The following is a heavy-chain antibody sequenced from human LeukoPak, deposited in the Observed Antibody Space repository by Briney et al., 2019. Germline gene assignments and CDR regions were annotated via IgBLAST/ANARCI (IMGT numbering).Heavy chain of an antibody. CDR1: GGSINSDF. V-gene: IGHV4-59*08. CDR3: ARHRYPQTYGFDF. J-gene: IGHJ4*02. CDR2: IYYSGST. D-gene: IGHD2-2*02. Sequence: PSETLSLTCTVSGGSINSDFWSWVRQPPGKGLEWIGYIYYSGSTTYNPSLKSRVTISLDRPKNQFSLKLTSVTAADTAVYYCARHRYPQTYGFDFCGQGTLVTVSS.